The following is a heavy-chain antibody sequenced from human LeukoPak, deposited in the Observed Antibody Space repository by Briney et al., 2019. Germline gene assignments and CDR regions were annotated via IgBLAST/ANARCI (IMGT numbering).Heavy chain of an antibody. D-gene: IGHD5-24*01. Sequence: ASMKVSCKVSGYTLTELSMHWVRQAPGKGLEWMGGFDPEDGETIYAQKFQGRVTMTEDTSTDTAYMELSSLRSEDTAVYYCATGRRRDGYNYYYYYGMDVWGQGTTVTVSS. V-gene: IGHV1-24*01. CDR3: ATGRRRDGYNYYYYYGMDV. CDR2: FDPEDGET. J-gene: IGHJ6*02. CDR1: GYTLTELS.